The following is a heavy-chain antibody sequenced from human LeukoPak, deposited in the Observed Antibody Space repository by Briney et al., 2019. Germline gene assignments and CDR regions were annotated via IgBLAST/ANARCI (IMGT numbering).Heavy chain of an antibody. CDR2: ISSSSSYI. CDR1: GFTFSSYS. CDR3: ARDTHWDDVGATNPFDY. V-gene: IGHV3-21*01. D-gene: IGHD1-26*01. Sequence: GGSLRLSCAASGFTFSSYSMNWVRQAPGKGLEWASSISSSSSYIYYADSVKGRFTISRDNAKNSLYLQMNSLRAEDTAVYYCARDTHWDDVGATNPFDYWGQGTLVTVSS. J-gene: IGHJ4*02.